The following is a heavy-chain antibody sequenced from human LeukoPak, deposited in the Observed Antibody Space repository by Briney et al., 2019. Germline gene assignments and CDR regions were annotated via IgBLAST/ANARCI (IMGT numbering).Heavy chain of an antibody. Sequence: AGGSLRLSCAGSGFTFSSYAMSWVRQAPGKGLEWVSTISGSGGAGTYYADSVKGRFTVSRDNSRNTLYLPMNSLRAEDTAVYYCVKDRGGSPFYGMDVWGQGTTVIVSS. CDR2: ISGSGGAGT. CDR3: VKDRGGSPFYGMDV. D-gene: IGHD1-26*01. CDR1: GFTFSSYA. V-gene: IGHV3-23*01. J-gene: IGHJ6*02.